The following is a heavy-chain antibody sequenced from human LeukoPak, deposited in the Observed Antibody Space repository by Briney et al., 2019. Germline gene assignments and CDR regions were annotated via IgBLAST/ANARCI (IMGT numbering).Heavy chain of an antibody. J-gene: IGHJ4*02. CDR2: IIPIFGTA. Sequence: GATVKVSCKASGGTFSSYAISWVRQAPGQGLEWMGGIIPIFGTANYAQKFQGRVTITADESTGTAYMELSSLRSEDTAVYYCARGFWSGYWRFDYWGQGTLVTVSS. CDR3: ARGFWSGYWRFDY. D-gene: IGHD3-3*01. V-gene: IGHV1-69*01. CDR1: GGTFSSYA.